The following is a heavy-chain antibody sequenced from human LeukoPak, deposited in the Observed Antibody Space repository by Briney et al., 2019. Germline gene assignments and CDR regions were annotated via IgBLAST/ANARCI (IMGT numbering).Heavy chain of an antibody. CDR3: ARGGYDDGGNYFDF. Sequence: GGSLRLSCAASGFTFSSYDMHWVRQATGKGLEWVSAIGTAGDTYYPGSVKGRFTISRENAKNSLYLQMNSLRAEDTAVYYCARGGYDDGGNYFDFWGQGTLVTVSS. CDR1: GFTFSSYD. V-gene: IGHV3-13*04. D-gene: IGHD5-12*01. J-gene: IGHJ4*02. CDR2: IGTAGDT.